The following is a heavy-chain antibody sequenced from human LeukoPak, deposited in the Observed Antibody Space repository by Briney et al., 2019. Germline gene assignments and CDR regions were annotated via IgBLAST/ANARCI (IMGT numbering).Heavy chain of an antibody. CDR2: LYSAGAT. D-gene: IGHD2-15*01. CDR3: ASGGTGARKFYSDPFHY. J-gene: IGHJ4*02. Sequence: GGSLRLSCAASGFTVSNNYMSWGRQAPGRGLEWVSILYSAGATYYTDSVRGRFTISRDSSKNTMCLQMNSLRAEDTAVYYCASGGTGARKFYSDPFHYWGQGTLVTVSS. CDR1: GFTVSNNY. V-gene: IGHV3-53*01.